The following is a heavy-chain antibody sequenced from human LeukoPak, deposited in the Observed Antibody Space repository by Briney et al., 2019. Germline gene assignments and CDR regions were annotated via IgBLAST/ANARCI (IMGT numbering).Heavy chain of an antibody. Sequence: GRSLRLSCAASGFTVSSNYMTWVRQAPGKGLDWVSVIYSGGSTYYADSVKGRFTISRDNSKNTLFLQMNSLRPEDTAVYYCARGASGTYYFGYWGRGTLVTVSS. V-gene: IGHV3-66*02. CDR2: IYSGGST. D-gene: IGHD1-26*01. J-gene: IGHJ4*02. CDR1: GFTVSSNY. CDR3: ARGASGTYYFGY.